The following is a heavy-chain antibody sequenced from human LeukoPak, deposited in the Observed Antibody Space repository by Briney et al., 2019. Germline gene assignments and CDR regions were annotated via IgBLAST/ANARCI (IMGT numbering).Heavy chain of an antibody. Sequence: SVKVSCKASGGTFSSYAISWVRQAPGQGLEWLGGIIPIFGTANYAQKFQGRVTITADESTSTAYMELSSLRSEDTAVYYCARGWKIFYYYYGMDVWGQGTTVTVSS. CDR3: ARGWKIFYYYYGMDV. D-gene: IGHD2/OR15-2a*01. CDR1: GGTFSSYA. J-gene: IGHJ6*02. CDR2: IIPIFGTA. V-gene: IGHV1-69*13.